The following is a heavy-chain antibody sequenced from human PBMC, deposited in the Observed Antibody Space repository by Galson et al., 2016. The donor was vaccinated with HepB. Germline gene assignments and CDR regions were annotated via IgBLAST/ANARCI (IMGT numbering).Heavy chain of an antibody. D-gene: IGHD1-14*01. CDR2: IKPSGGNT. V-gene: IGHV1-46*02. J-gene: IGHJ4*02. CDR1: GYTFNTYN. CDR3: ARELDHSFYFDY. Sequence: SVKVSCKASGYTFNTYNMHWVRQAPGQGLEWMGIIKPSGGNTIYAQKFQDRITMIRDTSTSTVYMELISLRSEDTAVYYCARELDHSFYFDYWGQGTLLTVSS.